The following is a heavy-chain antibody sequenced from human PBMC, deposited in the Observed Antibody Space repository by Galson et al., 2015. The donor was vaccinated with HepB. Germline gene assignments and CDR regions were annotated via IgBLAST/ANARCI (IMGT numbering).Heavy chain of an antibody. CDR1: GGTFSSYT. CDR2: IIPILGIA. Sequence: SVKVSCKASGGTFSSYTISWVRQAPGQGLEWMGRIIPILGIANYAQKFQGRVTITADKSTSTAYMELSSLRSEDTAVYYCARDVKGSGSYPFDYWGQGTLVTVSS. J-gene: IGHJ4*02. CDR3: ARDVKGSGSYPFDY. V-gene: IGHV1-69*04. D-gene: IGHD1-26*01.